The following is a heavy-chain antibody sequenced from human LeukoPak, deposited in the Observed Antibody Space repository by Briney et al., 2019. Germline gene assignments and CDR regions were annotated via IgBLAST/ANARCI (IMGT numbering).Heavy chain of an antibody. CDR2: ISSSGSTI. V-gene: IGHV3-48*03. CDR3: ASVTYYYDSSGYYHFDY. Sequence: GGSLRLSCAASGFTFSSYEMNWVRQAPGKGLEWVSYISSSGSTIYYADSVKGRFTISRDNAKNSLYLQMNSLRAEDTAAYYCASVTYYYDSSGYYHFDYWGQGTLVTVSS. CDR1: GFTFSSYE. J-gene: IGHJ4*02. D-gene: IGHD3-22*01.